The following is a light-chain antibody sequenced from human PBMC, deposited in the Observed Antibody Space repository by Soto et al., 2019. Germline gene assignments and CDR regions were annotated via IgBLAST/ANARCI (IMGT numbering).Light chain of an antibody. CDR1: QSVGTY. CDR3: QHRSNWPSWT. CDR2: DAS. J-gene: IGKJ1*01. Sequence: ENVLTQSPGTLSLSPGERATLSCRASQSVGTYLAWYQHKPGQAPRLLIFDASNRATGIPARFSGSGSGTDFTLTISSLEPEDFAVYYCQHRSNWPSWTFGEGTKVDNK. V-gene: IGKV3-11*01.